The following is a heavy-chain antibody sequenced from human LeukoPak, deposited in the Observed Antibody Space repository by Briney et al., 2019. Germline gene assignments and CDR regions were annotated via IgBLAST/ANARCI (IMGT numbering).Heavy chain of an antibody. CDR1: GGSISGYY. V-gene: IGHV4-59*01. CDR2: ISYSGST. Sequence: PSETQSLTCTVSGGSISGYYWSWIRQPPGKGLEWIGYISYSGSTNYNPSLKSRVTISVDTSKNQFSLKLSSVTAADTAVYYCAREAPPGYCSSTSCYPDAFDIWGQGTMVTVSS. J-gene: IGHJ3*02. CDR3: AREAPPGYCSSTSCYPDAFDI. D-gene: IGHD2-2*03.